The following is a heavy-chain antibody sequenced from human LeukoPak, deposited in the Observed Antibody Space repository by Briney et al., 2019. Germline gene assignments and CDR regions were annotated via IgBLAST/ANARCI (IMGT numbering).Heavy chain of an antibody. CDR1: GYSITSGYY. CDR2: IYHSGST. J-gene: IGHJ4*02. D-gene: IGHD6-19*01. CDR3: ARGRIAVAGGFDY. V-gene: IGHV4-38-2*01. Sequence: SETLSLTCAVSGYSITSGYYWGWIRQPPGKGLEWIGTIYHSGSTYYNPSLKSRVIVSVDTSKNQFSLKLSSVTAADTAVYYCARGRIAVAGGFDYWGQGTLVTVSS.